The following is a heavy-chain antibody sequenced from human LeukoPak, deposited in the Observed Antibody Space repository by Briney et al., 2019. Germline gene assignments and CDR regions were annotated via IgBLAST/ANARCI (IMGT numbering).Heavy chain of an antibody. CDR1: GASISSYY. J-gene: IGHJ4*02. CDR2: LYYSGST. Sequence: SETLSLTCTVSGASISSYYWSWIRQPPGKGLEWIWYLYYSGSTNYNPSLKSCVTISVDTSKNQFSLKLNSVTAADTAVYYCARAPHWDRPFDYWGQGILVTVSS. CDR3: ARAPHWDRPFDY. V-gene: IGHV4-59*01. D-gene: IGHD7-27*01.